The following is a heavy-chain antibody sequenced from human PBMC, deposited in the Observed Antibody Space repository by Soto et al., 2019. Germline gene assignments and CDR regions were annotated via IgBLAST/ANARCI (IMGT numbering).Heavy chain of an antibody. CDR2: VWFDGSNK. J-gene: IGHJ4*02. CDR1: GGRVSRDG. CDR3: AREDSIRRTAVADV. V-gene: IGHV3-33*07. D-gene: IGHD6-19*01. Sequence: RSVRVSGARSGGRVSRDGMNWVRQAPGQGLEWVAVVWFDGSNKHYTDCGKGRFTISRDNAKNSVSLQMNNLRAEDTAVSYCAREDSIRRTAVADVWGQGTLVTLSS.